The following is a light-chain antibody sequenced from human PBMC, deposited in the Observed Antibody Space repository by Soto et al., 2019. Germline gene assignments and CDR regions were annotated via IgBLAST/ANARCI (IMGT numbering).Light chain of an antibody. CDR1: SSDVGGCNY. J-gene: IGLJ1*01. CDR2: EVS. Sequence: QSALTQPASVSGSPGQSITISCTGTSSDVGGCNYVSWYQQHPGKAPKLMIYEVSNRPSGVSNRFSGSKSGNTASLTITGRQAEDDADDYCSSYTSSSIDDVFGTGTKVTVL. V-gene: IGLV2-14*01. CDR3: SSYTSSSIDDV.